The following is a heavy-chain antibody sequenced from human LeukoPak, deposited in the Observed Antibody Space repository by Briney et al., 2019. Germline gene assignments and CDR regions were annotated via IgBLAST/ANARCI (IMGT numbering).Heavy chain of an antibody. Sequence: SVKVSCKASGGTVGNDAISWVRLATGQGLEWMGGIIPIFATTSYSQKFQGRITITADDSTSTVYMELSSLRSEDTAIYYCARERSPKPAAIDIADFYYMDVWGKGTTVTVSS. CDR2: IIPIFATT. D-gene: IGHD2-2*02. V-gene: IGHV1-69*13. J-gene: IGHJ6*03. CDR3: ARERSPKPAAIDIADFYYMDV. CDR1: GGTVGNDA.